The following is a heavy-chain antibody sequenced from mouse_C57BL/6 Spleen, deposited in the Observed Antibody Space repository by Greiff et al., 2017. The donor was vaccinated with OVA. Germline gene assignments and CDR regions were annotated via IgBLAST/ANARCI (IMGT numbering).Heavy chain of an antibody. V-gene: IGHV1-15*01. CDR3: TRNISYFDY. CDR2: IDPETGGT. Sequence: QVQLQQSGAELVRPGASVTLSCKASGYTFTDYEMHWVKQTPVHGLEWIGAIDPETGGTAYNQKFKGKAILTADKSSSTAYMELRSLTSEDSAVYYCTRNISYFDYWGQGTTLTVSS. CDR1: GYTFTDYE. J-gene: IGHJ2*01.